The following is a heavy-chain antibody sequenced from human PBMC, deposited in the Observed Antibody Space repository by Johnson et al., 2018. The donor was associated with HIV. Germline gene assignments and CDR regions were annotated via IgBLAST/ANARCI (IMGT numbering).Heavy chain of an antibody. CDR2: ISWDSGTI. D-gene: IGHD3-22*01. CDR1: GFTFDNFA. CDR3: EREKYYESRGLQIDTLDI. V-gene: IGHV3-9*01. Sequence: EVQLVESGGGLVQPGGSLRLSCAVSGFTFDNFAMHWVRQAPGKGLEWVSSISWDSGTIGYADSVKGRFTISRDNAKISLYLQMDSLRAEDTAVYYCEREKYYESRGLQIDTLDIWGQGTLVTVSS. J-gene: IGHJ3*02.